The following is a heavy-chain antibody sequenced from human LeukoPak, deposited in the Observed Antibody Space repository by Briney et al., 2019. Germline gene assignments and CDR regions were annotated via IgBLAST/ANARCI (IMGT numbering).Heavy chain of an antibody. CDR1: GYIFTSYG. CDR3: ARGTGCTGGSCSYYGMDV. CDR2: ISVYNGNT. Sequence: ASVKVSCKASGYIFTSYGISWVRQAPGQGLEWMGWISVYNGNTNYAQKLQGRVTMTTDTSATTAYMELSSLRSEDTAVYYCARGTGCTGGSCSYYGMDVWGQGTTVTVSS. V-gene: IGHV1-18*01. D-gene: IGHD2-15*01. J-gene: IGHJ6*02.